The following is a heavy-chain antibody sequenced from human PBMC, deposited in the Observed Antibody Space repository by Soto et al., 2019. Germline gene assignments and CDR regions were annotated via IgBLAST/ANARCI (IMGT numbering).Heavy chain of an antibody. CDR2: ISGSGGST. J-gene: IGHJ4*02. CDR1: GFTFSSYA. Sequence: GGSLRLSCAASGFTFSSYAMSWVRQAPGKGLEWVSGISGSGGSTYYADSVKGRFTISRDNSKNTLYLQMNSLRAEDTAVYYCAKWVGEVPYCSSITCYPDYWGQGTLVTVSS. D-gene: IGHD2-2*01. CDR3: AKWVGEVPYCSSITCYPDY. V-gene: IGHV3-23*01.